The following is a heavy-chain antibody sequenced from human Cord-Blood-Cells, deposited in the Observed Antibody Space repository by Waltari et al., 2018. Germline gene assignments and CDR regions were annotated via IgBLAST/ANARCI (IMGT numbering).Heavy chain of an antibody. CDR2: IYYSGST. Sequence: QVQLQESGPGLVKPSETLSLTCTVPGGSISSHYWSCIRQPPGKGLEWIGYIYYSGSTNYNPSLKSRVTISVDTSKNQFSLKLSSVTAADTAVYYCARSSPTKGSGYYTGDYWGQGTLVTVSS. V-gene: IGHV4-59*11. CDR3: ARSSPTKGSGYYTGDY. CDR1: GGSISSHY. J-gene: IGHJ4*02. D-gene: IGHD3-3*01.